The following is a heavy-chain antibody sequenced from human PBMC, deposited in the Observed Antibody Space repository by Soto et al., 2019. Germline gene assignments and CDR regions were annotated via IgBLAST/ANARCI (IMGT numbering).Heavy chain of an antibody. CDR1: GGSISSYY. CDR2: IHSIGST. CDR3: ARSRDPTMTAILFDS. V-gene: IGHV4-59*01. Sequence: SETLSLTCTVSGGSISSYYWSWIRQPPGKGLEWIGFIHSIGSTNYNPSLRSRVTISVDTSKSHFSLKLSSLTAADTAVYYCARSRDPTMTAILFDSWGQGTLVTVS. J-gene: IGHJ4*02. D-gene: IGHD2-21*02.